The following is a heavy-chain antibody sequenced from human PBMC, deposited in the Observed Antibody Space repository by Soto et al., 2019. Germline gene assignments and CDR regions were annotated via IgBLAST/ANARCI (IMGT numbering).Heavy chain of an antibody. J-gene: IGHJ3*01. CDR3: VKTGGDYDLRRAFDF. CDR1: GFTFSSYG. Sequence: EVQLLESGGGLAQPGGSLRLSCVASGFTFSSYGMTWVRQAPGKGLEWVSTNSGSGYTTYYADSVKGRFTISRDNSKNTLYLQLNSLRAEDTAVYYCVKTGGDYDLRRAFDFWGQGTMVTVSS. D-gene: IGHD4-17*01. CDR2: NSGSGYTT. V-gene: IGHV3-23*01.